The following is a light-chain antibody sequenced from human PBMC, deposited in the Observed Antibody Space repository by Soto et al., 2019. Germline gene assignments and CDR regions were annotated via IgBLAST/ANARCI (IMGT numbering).Light chain of an antibody. CDR3: QQYSVYWT. CDR1: QSVSTR. J-gene: IGKJ1*01. V-gene: IGKV1-5*02. CDR2: DAS. Sequence: IQMTQSPSSLSASVGDRVTIICRASQSVSTRLAWYQQKPGKAPKVLIYDASSWAGGVPSRFTGSGSGTEFTLTINSLQPDVFATYYCQQYSVYWTFGQGTKVDIK.